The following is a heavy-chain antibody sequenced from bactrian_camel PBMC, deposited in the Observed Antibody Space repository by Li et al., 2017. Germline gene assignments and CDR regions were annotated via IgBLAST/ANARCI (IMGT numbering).Heavy chain of an antibody. Sequence: VQLVESGGGSVQAGGSLRLSCAVSGVTDSGYCMGWFRQAPGKEREGVAVINIGSGSEKYPESVKGRFSISLNNAKNTVYLQMNSLKTEDTAMYYCAASVSCGPRRMVVHGDEYRYWGQGTQVTVS. D-gene: IGHD2*01. J-gene: IGHJ4*01. CDR2: INIGSGSE. V-gene: IGHV3S40*01. CDR1: GVTDSGYC. CDR3: AASVSCGPRRMVVHGDEYRY.